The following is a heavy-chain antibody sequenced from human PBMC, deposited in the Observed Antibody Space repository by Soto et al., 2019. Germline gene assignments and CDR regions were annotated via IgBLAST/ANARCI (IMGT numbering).Heavy chain of an antibody. J-gene: IGHJ6*02. CDR1: GGSFSGYY. Sequence: SETLSLTCAVYGGSFSGYYWSWIRQPPGKGLEWIGEINHSGSTNYNPSPKSRVTISVDTSKNQFSLRLSSVTAADTAVYYCARGPQRSSWYFGYYYYGMDVWGQGTTVTVS. D-gene: IGHD6-13*01. CDR3: ARGPQRSSWYFGYYYYGMDV. V-gene: IGHV4-34*01. CDR2: INHSGST.